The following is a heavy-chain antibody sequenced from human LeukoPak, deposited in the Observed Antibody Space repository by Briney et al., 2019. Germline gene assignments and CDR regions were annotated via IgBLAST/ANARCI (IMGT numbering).Heavy chain of an antibody. D-gene: IGHD3-22*01. V-gene: IGHV1-18*01. CDR2: ISAYNGNT. CDR1: GYTFTSYG. CDR3: ARFYGDSSGPTGGVAFDI. Sequence: VASVKVSCKASGYTFTSYGIRWVRQAPGQGLEWMGWISAYNGNTNYAQKLQGRVTMTTDTSTSTAYMELRSLRSDDTAVYYCARFYGDSSGPTGGVAFDIWGQGTMVTVSS. J-gene: IGHJ3*02.